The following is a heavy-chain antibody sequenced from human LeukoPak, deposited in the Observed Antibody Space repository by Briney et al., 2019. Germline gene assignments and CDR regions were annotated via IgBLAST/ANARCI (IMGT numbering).Heavy chain of an antibody. CDR3: ASDRWFDP. Sequence: SETLSLTCTVSSDSIFTSNWWSWVRQPPGKGLEWIGYVFFSGSTNYNPSLKSRVTISLDTSKNQLSLNLTSVTAADTAIYYCASDRWFDPWGQGTLVTVSS. CDR2: VFFSGST. J-gene: IGHJ5*02. V-gene: IGHV4-4*02. CDR1: SDSIFTSNW.